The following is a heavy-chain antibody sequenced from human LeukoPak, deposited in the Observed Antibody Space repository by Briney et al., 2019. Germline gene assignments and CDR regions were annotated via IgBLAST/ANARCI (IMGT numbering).Heavy chain of an antibody. D-gene: IGHD3-10*01. V-gene: IGHV3-23*01. CDR2: ISGSGGST. J-gene: IGHJ6*03. Sequence: GGSLRLSCAASGFTFTGYAMSWVRQVPGKGLEWVSVISGSGGSTYYADSVKGRFTISKDNSKSTLYLQMNSLRAEDTAVYYCAKDRQGFGFGEQLDYYYMDVWGKGTTVTVSS. CDR3: AKDRQGFGFGEQLDYYYMDV. CDR1: GFTFTGYA.